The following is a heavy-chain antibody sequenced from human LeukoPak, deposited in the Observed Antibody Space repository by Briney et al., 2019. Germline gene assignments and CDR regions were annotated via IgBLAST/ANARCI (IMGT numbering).Heavy chain of an antibody. CDR1: GGSFSGYY. CDR3: AGLYCSSTSCIFDY. V-gene: IGHV4-34*01. CDR2: INHSGST. Sequence: SETLSLTCAVYGGSFSGYYWSWIRQPPGKGLEWIGEINHSGSTNYNPSLKSRVTISVDTSKNQFSLKLSSVTAADTAVYYCAGLYCSSTSCIFDYWGQGTLVTVSS. J-gene: IGHJ4*02. D-gene: IGHD2-2*01.